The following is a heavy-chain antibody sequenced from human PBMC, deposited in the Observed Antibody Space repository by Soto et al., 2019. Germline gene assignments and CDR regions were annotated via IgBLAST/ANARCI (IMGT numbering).Heavy chain of an antibody. Sequence: ASVKVSCKASGYTFTSYGISWVRQAPGQGLEWMGWISAYNGNTNYAQKLQGRVTMTTDTSTSTAYMELRSLRSDDTAVYYCASLYYYDSSGYLYYYSGMDVWGQGTRVTVSS. CDR3: ASLYYYDSSGYLYYYSGMDV. V-gene: IGHV1-18*01. CDR2: ISAYNGNT. J-gene: IGHJ6*02. CDR1: GYTFTSYG. D-gene: IGHD3-22*01.